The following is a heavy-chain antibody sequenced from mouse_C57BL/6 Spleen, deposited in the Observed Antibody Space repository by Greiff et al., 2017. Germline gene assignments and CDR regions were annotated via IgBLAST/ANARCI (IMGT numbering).Heavy chain of an antibody. CDR2: LSSGSSTI. CDR1: GFTFSDYG. J-gene: IGHJ4*01. Sequence: EVNLVESVGGLVKPGGSLKLSCAASGFTFSDYGMHWVRQAPEKGLEWVAYLSSGSSTIYFSDTVKGRFSISRDNAKNSLFLEMTSLRSEDTAMYYRARLYYDYDSYAMDYWGQGTSVTVSS. V-gene: IGHV5-17*01. CDR3: ARLYYDYDSYAMDY. D-gene: IGHD2-4*01.